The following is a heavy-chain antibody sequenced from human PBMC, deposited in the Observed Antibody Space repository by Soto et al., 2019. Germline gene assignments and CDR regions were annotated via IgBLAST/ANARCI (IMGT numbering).Heavy chain of an antibody. V-gene: IGHV1-8*01. CDR2: MNPNSGKT. CDR1: GYTFTSYD. Sequence: ASVKVSCKASGYTFTSYDINWVRQATGQGLEGMGWMNPNSGKTGYAQKFQGRVTMTRNTSISTAYMELSSLRSEDTAVYYCARGTAAVVDDDAFDVWGTGTMVTV. CDR3: ARGTAAVVDDDAFDV. J-gene: IGHJ3*01. D-gene: IGHD6-13*01.